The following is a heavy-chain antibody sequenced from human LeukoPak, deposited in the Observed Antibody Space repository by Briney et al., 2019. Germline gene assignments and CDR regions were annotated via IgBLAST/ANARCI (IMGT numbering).Heavy chain of an antibody. CDR3: ARGVLYGSGSYLFDY. CDR1: GGSFSGYY. J-gene: IGHJ4*02. CDR2: INHSGST. V-gene: IGHV4-34*01. Sequence: SETLSLTCAVYGGSFSGYYWSWIRQPPGKGLEWIGEINHSGSTNYNPSLKSRVTISVDTSKNHFSLKLSSVTAADTAVYYCARGVLYGSGSYLFDYGGQGTLGTVSS. D-gene: IGHD3-10*01.